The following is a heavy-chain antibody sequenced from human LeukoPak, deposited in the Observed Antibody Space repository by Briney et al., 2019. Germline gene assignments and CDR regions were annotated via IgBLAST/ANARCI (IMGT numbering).Heavy chain of an antibody. D-gene: IGHD6-19*01. Sequence: GGSLRLSCAASGFTFSSYWMHWVRQAPGKGLVGVSRINSDGSTTSYADSVKGRFTISRDNSKNTLYLQMSSLRAEDTALYYCARRGAVAGTGDYWGQGTLVTVSS. CDR3: ARRGAVAGTGDY. J-gene: IGHJ4*02. CDR1: GFTFSSYW. V-gene: IGHV3-74*01. CDR2: INSDGSTT.